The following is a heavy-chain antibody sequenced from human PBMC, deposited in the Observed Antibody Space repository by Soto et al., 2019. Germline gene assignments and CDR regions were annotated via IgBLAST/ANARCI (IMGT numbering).Heavy chain of an antibody. V-gene: IGHV3-23*01. CDR2: ISGSGGST. Sequence: PGGSLRLSCAASGFTFSSYAMSWVRQAPGKGLEWVSAISGSGGSTYYADSVKGRFTISRDNSKNTLYLQMNSLRAEDTAVYYCATYDFWSGYYFLDYWGQGTLFTVSS. CDR3: ATYDFWSGYYFLDY. CDR1: GFTFSSYA. D-gene: IGHD3-3*01. J-gene: IGHJ4*02.